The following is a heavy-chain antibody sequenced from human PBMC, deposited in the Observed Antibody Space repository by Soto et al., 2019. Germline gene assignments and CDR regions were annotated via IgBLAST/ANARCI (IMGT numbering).Heavy chain of an antibody. CDR2: IYYSGST. CDR3: ARGGLSGFIPIYYYFDY. D-gene: IGHD3-16*01. Sequence: PSETLSLTCTVSGGSISSYDWSWIRQPPGKGLEWIVYIYYSGSTNYNHSLKRRVTISGDTSKNQFSLKLSSVTAADTAVYYCARGGLSGFIPIYYYFDYWGQGTLVTVSS. CDR1: GGSISSYD. J-gene: IGHJ4*02. V-gene: IGHV4-59*01.